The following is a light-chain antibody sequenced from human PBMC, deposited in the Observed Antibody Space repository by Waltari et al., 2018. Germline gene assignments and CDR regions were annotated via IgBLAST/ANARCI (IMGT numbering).Light chain of an antibody. CDR2: WAS. CDR3: QQYYSTPIT. CDR1: QSILYTSNNKNY. Sequence: DIVMTQSPDSLVVSLGERATINCKSSQSILYTSNNKNYFAWYQQKPGQPPKLLIYWASTRESGVPDRFSGSGSGTDFTLTISSLQAEDVAVYYCQQYYSTPITFGQGTRLEIK. V-gene: IGKV4-1*01. J-gene: IGKJ5*01.